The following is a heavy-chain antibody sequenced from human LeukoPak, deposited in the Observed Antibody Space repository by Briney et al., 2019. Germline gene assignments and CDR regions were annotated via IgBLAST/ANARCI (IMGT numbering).Heavy chain of an antibody. J-gene: IGHJ4*02. D-gene: IGHD4-17*01. V-gene: IGHV3-48*03. CDR1: GFTFSSYE. CDR2: ISSSGSTI. CDR3: ARFGTTVTRNY. Sequence: GGSLRLSCAASGFTFSSYEMNWVRQAPGKGLEWVSYISSSGSTIYYADSVKGRFTISRDNAKNSLCLQMNSLRAEDTAVYYCARFGTTVTRNYWGQGTLVTVSS.